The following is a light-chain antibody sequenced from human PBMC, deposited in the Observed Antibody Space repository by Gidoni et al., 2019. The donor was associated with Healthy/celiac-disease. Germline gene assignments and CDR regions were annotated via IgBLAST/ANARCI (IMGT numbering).Light chain of an antibody. Sequence: EIVLTQSPATLSLSPGERATLSCRASQSVSSYLDWYQQKPGKAPRLLIYDASNRATGIPARFSGSGSGTEFTLTISSLEPEDFAVYYCQQRSNWPRTFGQGTKVEIK. J-gene: IGKJ1*01. CDR3: QQRSNWPRT. CDR2: DAS. CDR1: QSVSSY. V-gene: IGKV3-11*01.